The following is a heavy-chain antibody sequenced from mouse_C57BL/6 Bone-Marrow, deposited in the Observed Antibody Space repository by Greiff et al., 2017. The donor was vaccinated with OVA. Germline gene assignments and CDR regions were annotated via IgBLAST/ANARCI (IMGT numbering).Heavy chain of an antibody. CDR2: IDPNSGGT. CDR3: ASSLYYFDY. Sequence: QVQLKESGAELVKPGASVKLSCKASGYTFTSYWMHWVKQRPGRGLEWIGRIDPNSGGTKYNEKFKSKATLTVDKPSSTAYMQLSSLTSEDSAVYYCASSLYYFDYWGQGTTLTVSS. CDR1: GYTFTSYW. V-gene: IGHV1-72*01. J-gene: IGHJ2*01.